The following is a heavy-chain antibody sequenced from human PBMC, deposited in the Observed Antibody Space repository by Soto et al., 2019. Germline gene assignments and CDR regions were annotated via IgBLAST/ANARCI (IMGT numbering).Heavy chain of an antibody. CDR1: GYTFTSYD. V-gene: IGHV1-8*01. CDR2: MNPNSGNT. D-gene: IGHD6-19*01. CDR3: ARGRLVLNWFDP. Sequence: GASVKVSCKASGYTFTSYDINWVRQATGQGLEWMGWMNPNSGNTGYAQKFQGRVTMTRNTSISTAYMELSSLRSEDTAVYYCARGRLVLNWFDPWGQGTLVTVSS. J-gene: IGHJ5*02.